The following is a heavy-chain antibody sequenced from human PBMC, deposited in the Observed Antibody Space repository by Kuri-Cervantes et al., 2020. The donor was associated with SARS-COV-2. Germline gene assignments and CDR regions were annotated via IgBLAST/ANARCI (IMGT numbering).Heavy chain of an antibody. J-gene: IGHJ5*02. CDR1: GGSFSGYY. V-gene: IGHV4-34*01. CDR2: INHSGST. D-gene: IGHD4-17*01. CDR3: ARGGDYGFWFDP. Sequence: SQTLSLTCAVYGGSFSGYYWSWIRQPPGKGLEWIGEINHSGSTNYNPSLKSRVTLSVDTSKNQFSLKMSSVTAADTAVYYCARGGDYGFWFDPWGQGTLVTVSS.